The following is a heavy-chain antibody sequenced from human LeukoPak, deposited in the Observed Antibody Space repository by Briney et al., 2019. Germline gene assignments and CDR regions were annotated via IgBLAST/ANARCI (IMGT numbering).Heavy chain of an antibody. D-gene: IGHD1-7*01. V-gene: IGHV3-74*01. Sequence: GGSLGLSCAASGFTFSNYWVHWVRQAPGKGLVWVLRINPDGSTINYADSVKGRFTISRDNAKNTLYLQMNSLRAEDTAVYYCATAGNYRFDYWGQGTLATVSS. J-gene: IGHJ4*02. CDR1: GFTFSNYW. CDR3: ATAGNYRFDY. CDR2: INPDGSTI.